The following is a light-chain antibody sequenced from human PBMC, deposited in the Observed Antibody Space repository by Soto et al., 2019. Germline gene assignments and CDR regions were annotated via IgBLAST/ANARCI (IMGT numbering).Light chain of an antibody. CDR3: QQYAAGT. V-gene: IGKV3-20*01. Sequence: EIVLTQSPGTLSLSPGERATLSCRASQSVSSSYLAWYQQKPGQAPRLLIYGASSRATGIPDRFSGSGSGTDFTLTISRLEPEDFAVYYCQQYAAGTFGQGTKVEIK. CDR2: GAS. J-gene: IGKJ1*01. CDR1: QSVSSSY.